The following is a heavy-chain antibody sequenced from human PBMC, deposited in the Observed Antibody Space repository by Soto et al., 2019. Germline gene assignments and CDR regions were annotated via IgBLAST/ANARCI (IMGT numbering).Heavy chain of an antibody. J-gene: IGHJ5*02. V-gene: IGHV1-69*01. Sequence: QVQLVQSGAEVKKPRSSVKVSCKASGGTFSSYAISWVRQAPGQGLEWMGGIIPIFGTANYAQKFQGRVTITADESTRTAYKDLSSLRSEDTAVYYCARWRRFLKSNWFDPWGQGTLVTVSS. D-gene: IGHD3-3*01. CDR2: IIPIFGTA. CDR1: GGTFSSYA. CDR3: ARWRRFLKSNWFDP.